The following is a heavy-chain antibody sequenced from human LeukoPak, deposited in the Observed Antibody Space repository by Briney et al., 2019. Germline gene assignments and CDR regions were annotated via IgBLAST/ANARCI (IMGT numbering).Heavy chain of an antibody. Sequence: PGGSLRLSCAASGFTFSSYGMHWVRQAPGKGLEWVAVISYDGSNKYYADSVKGRFTISRDNSKNTLYLQMNSLRAEDTAVYYCARDRYYYDSSGYSEVDYWGQGTLVTVSS. J-gene: IGHJ4*02. D-gene: IGHD3-22*01. V-gene: IGHV3-30*19. CDR3: ARDRYYYDSSGYSEVDY. CDR1: GFTFSSYG. CDR2: ISYDGSNK.